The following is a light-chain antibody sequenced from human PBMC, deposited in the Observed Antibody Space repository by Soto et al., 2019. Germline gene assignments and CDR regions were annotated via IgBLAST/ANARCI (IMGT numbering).Light chain of an antibody. CDR3: QQYDSYPWT. J-gene: IGKJ1*01. CDR2: KAS. V-gene: IGKV1-5*03. CDR1: QSITVW. Sequence: DIQMTQSPSTLSASVGDRVTITCLASQSITVWLAWHQQKPGKAPKLLIYKASSLESGVPSRFSGSGSGTEFTLTISSLQPDDVATYYCQQYDSYPWTSGQGTKVEIK.